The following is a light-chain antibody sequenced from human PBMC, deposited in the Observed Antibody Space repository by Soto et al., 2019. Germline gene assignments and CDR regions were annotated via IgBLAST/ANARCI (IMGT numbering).Light chain of an antibody. CDR1: QSVSSSY. V-gene: IGKV3-20*01. CDR2: GAS. J-gene: IGKJ5*01. CDR3: QPYGSSPPIT. Sequence: EIVLTQSPGTLSLSPGERATLSCRDSQSVSSSYLAWYQQKPGQAPRLLIYGASSRATGIPDRFSGSGSGTDFTLTISRLEPEDFAVYYCQPYGSSPPITFGLGTRLEIK.